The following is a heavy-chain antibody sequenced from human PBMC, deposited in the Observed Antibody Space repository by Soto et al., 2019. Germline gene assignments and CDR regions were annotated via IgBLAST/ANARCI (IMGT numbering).Heavy chain of an antibody. J-gene: IGHJ4*02. CDR1: GFSFSSYG. V-gene: IGHV3-30*18. CDR2: ISYDGNNK. CDR3: AKGQDCSGGTCYPDY. D-gene: IGHD2-15*01. Sequence: QVQLVESGGGVVQPGRSLGLSCAASGFSFSSYGMHWVRQAPGKGLEWVAIISYDGNNKYYADSVKGRFTISRDSSKNTLYLQMNSLRAEDTAVYYCAKGQDCSGGTCYPDYWGQGTLVTVSS.